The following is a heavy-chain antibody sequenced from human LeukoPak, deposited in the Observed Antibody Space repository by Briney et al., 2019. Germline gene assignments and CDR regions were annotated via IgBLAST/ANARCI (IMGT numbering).Heavy chain of an antibody. CDR2: IKGSIT. D-gene: IGHD3/OR15-3a*01. CDR3: ARVPDWTYAADY. J-gene: IGHJ4*02. V-gene: IGHV4-61*02. CDR1: GGSISCDRFY. Sequence: PSETLSLTCTVSGGSISCDRFYWTWVRQPAGKGLEWIGRIKGSITNYNPSLKSRVNISVDTSTNQFSLKLNSLTAADTAVYYCARVPDWTYAADYWGQGTLVTVSS.